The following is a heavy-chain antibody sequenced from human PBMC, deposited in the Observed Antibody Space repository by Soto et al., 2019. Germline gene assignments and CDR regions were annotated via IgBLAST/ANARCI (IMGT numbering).Heavy chain of an antibody. CDR1: GGTFSSYA. CDR2: IIPIFGTA. D-gene: IGHD2-15*01. J-gene: IGHJ5*02. CDR3: ARDRFCSGGRCYSLCWFAP. V-gene: IGHV1-69*01. Sequence: QVQLVQSGAEVKKPGSSVKVSCKASGGTFSSYAISWVRQAPGQGLEWMGGIIPIFGTANYAQKFQGRVTITADESTSPAYLELSSLRSEDTAVYYCARDRFCSGGRCYSLCWFAPWGQGTMVTVSS.